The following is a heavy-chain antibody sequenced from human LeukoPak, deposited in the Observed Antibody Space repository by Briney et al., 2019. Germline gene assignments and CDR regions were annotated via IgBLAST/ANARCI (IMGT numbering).Heavy chain of an antibody. CDR3: ARGPRGSYYYYYMDV. J-gene: IGHJ6*03. CDR1: GYTFTGYY. D-gene: IGHD3-16*01. CDR2: INPNSGGT. V-gene: IGHV1-2*02. Sequence: ASVKVSCKASGYTFTGYYMHWVRQAPGQGLEWMGWINPNSGGTNYAQKFQGRVTMTRDTSISTAYMELSRPRSDDTAVYYCARGPRGSYYYYYMDVWGKGTTVTVSS.